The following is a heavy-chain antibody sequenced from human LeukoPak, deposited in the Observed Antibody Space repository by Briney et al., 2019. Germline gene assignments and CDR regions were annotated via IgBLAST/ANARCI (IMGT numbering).Heavy chain of an antibody. J-gene: IGHJ1*01. CDR1: GGSISSGGYY. V-gene: IGHV4-31*03. Sequence: PSETLSLTCTVSGGSISSGGYYWSWIRQHPGKGLEWIGYIYYSGSTYYNPSLKSRVTISVDTSKNQFSLKLSSVTAADTAVYYCARDCSGGSCSFQHWGQGTLVTVSS. CDR2: IYYSGST. D-gene: IGHD2-15*01. CDR3: ARDCSGGSCSFQH.